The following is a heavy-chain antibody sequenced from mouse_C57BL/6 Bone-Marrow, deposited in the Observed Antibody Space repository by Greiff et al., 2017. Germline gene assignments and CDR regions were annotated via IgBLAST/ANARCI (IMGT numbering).Heavy chain of an antibody. D-gene: IGHD2-3*01. CDR1: GFTFSSYA. CDR3: ARDQWLLPLAY. V-gene: IGHV5-4*01. J-gene: IGHJ3*01. CDR2: ISDGGSYT. Sequence: EVKLVESGGGLVKPGGSLKLSCAASGFTFSSYAMSWVRQTPEKRLEWVATISDGGSYTYYPDNVKGRFTISKDNAKNNLYLQMSHLKSEDTAMYYCARDQWLLPLAYWGQGTLVTVSA.